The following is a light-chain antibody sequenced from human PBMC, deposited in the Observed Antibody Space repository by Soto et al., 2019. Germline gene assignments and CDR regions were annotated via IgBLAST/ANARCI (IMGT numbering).Light chain of an antibody. Sequence: QSALTQPASVSGSPGQSNTISCTGTSSDIGDYNYVSWYQQRPGKAPKLMIYDVSNRPSGVSDRFSGPLSGNTASLTISGLQPEYEAVYYCSSYTGGSTVIFGRGTKVTVL. V-gene: IGLV2-14*01. CDR2: DVS. J-gene: IGLJ2*01. CDR1: SSDIGDYNY. CDR3: SSYTGGSTVI.